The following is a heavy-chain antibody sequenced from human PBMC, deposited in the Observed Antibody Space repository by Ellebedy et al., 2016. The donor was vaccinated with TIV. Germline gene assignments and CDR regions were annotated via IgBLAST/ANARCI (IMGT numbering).Heavy chain of an antibody. J-gene: IGHJ4*02. CDR1: GFTFHDDA. D-gene: IGHD3-10*01. CDR3: ARKHLYGLD. CDR2: IDPDGSST. Sequence: GESLKISCAASGFTFHDDAMHWVRQAPGKGLVWVSRIDPDGSSTSYADSVKGRFTIFRDTSKNTLFLQMNSLRAEDTAVYYCARKHLYGLDWGQGTLVTVSS. V-gene: IGHV3-74*01.